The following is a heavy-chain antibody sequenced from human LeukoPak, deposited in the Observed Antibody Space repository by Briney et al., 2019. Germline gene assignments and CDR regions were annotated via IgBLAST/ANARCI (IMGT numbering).Heavy chain of an antibody. J-gene: IGHJ4*02. CDR3: ARFPNYYDSSGYYGDDY. V-gene: IGHV1-2*02. CDR1: GYTFTGYY. Sequence: ASVKVSCKASGYTFTGYYMHWVRQAPGQGLEWMGWINPNSGGTNYAQKFQGRVTMTRDTSISTAYMELSRLRSDDTAVYYCARFPNYYDSSGYYGDDYWGQGTLVTVSS. CDR2: INPNSGGT. D-gene: IGHD3-22*01.